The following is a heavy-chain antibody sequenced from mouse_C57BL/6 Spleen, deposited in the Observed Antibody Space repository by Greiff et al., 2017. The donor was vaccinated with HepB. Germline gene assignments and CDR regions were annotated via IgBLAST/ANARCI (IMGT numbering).Heavy chain of an antibody. CDR3: ASSIYDYDRVYYFDY. V-gene: IGHV1-80*01. J-gene: IGHJ2*01. D-gene: IGHD2-4*01. CDR2: IYPGDGDT. Sequence: QVQLKQSGAELVKPGASVKISCKASGYAFSSYWMNWVKQRPGKGLEWIGQIYPGDGDTNYNGKFKGKATLTADKSSSTAYMQLSSLTSEDSAVYFCASSIYDYDRVYYFDYWGQGTTLTVSS. CDR1: GYAFSSYW.